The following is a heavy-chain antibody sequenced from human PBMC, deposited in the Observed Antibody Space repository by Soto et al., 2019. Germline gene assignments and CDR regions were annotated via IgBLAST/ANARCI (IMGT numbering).Heavy chain of an antibody. D-gene: IGHD2-2*01. Sequence: PGESLKISCKGSGYSFTSYWIGWVRQMPGKGLEWMGIIYPGDSDTRYSPSFQGQVTISADKSISTAYLQWSSLKASDTAMYYRARQGVVPAAMAFFYGMDVWGQGTTVTVSS. CDR2: IYPGDSDT. V-gene: IGHV5-51*01. CDR3: ARQGVVPAAMAFFYGMDV. CDR1: GYSFTSYW. J-gene: IGHJ6*02.